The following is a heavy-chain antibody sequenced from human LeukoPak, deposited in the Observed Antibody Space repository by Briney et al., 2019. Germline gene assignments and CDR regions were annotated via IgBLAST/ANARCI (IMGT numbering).Heavy chain of an antibody. D-gene: IGHD3-22*01. CDR2: IIPILGIA. V-gene: IGHV1-69*04. CDR3: APYYCDSSGYYPIDY. Sequence: GASVKVSCKASGGTFSSYAISWVRQAPGQGLEWMGRIIPILGIANYAQKFQGRVTITADKSTSTAYMELSSLRSEDTAVYYCAPYYCDSSGYYPIDYWGQGTLVTVSS. CDR1: GGTFSSYA. J-gene: IGHJ4*02.